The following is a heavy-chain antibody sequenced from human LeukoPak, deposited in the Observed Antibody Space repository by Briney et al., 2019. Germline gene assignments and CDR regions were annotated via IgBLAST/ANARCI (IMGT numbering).Heavy chain of an antibody. D-gene: IGHD2-2*01. Sequence: PGGSLRLSCAASGFTFSTHWMHWVRQAPGKGLVWVSLIYSDGTTTSYADSVKGRFSISRDNAKNTLYLQMNSLKAEDTAVYYCARGLVVAGFDPWGQGTLVTVSS. CDR3: ARGLVVAGFDP. V-gene: IGHV3-74*01. J-gene: IGHJ5*02. CDR1: GFTFSTHW. CDR2: IYSDGTTT.